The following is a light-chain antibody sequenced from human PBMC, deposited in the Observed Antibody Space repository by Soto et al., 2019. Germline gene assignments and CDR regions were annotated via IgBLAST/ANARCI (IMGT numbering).Light chain of an antibody. V-gene: IGKV1-39*01. CDR1: QNIERY. CDR2: AAA. CDR3: QQYSSYPSLT. J-gene: IGKJ4*01. Sequence: DIQMTQSPSSLSASIGDTITISCRASQNIERYLNWYQKKEGRAPQLLMFAAANLESGVPSRFRGSGSGTDFTLTISSLQPDDFATYYCQQYSSYPSLTFGGGTKVEIK.